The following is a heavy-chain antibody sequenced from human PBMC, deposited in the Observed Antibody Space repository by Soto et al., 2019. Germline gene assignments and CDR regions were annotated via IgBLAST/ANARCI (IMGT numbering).Heavy chain of an antibody. D-gene: IGHD6-13*01. CDR2: ISAYNGNT. Sequence: SVKVSCKASGYTFSRFCFSWVRQAPGQGLEWMGWISAYNGNTNYAQKLQGRVTMTTDTSTSTAYMELRSLRSDDTAVYYCARGRGPIYSSSWYHWGQGTLVTVSS. CDR3: ARGRGPIYSSSWYH. V-gene: IGHV1-18*01. CDR1: GYTFSRFC. J-gene: IGHJ5*02.